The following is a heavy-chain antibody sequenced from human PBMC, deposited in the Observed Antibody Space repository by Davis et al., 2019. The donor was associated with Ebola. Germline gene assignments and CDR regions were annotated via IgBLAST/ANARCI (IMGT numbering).Heavy chain of an antibody. CDR3: ARGVARGVVVAANYFDY. V-gene: IGHV1-8*01. Sequence: AASVKVSCKASGYTFTSYDINWVRQATGQGLEWMGWMNPNSGNTGYAQKFQGRVTITRDTSASTAYMELSSLRSEDTAVYYCARGVARGVVVAANYFDYWGQGSLVTVSS. CDR1: GYTFTSYD. CDR2: MNPNSGNT. J-gene: IGHJ4*02. D-gene: IGHD2-15*01.